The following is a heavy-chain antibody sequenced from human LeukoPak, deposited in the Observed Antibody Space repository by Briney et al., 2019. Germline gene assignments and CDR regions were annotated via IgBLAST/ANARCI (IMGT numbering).Heavy chain of an antibody. CDR2: INPNSGGT. D-gene: IGHD3-3*01. CDR3: ARGGGRITIFGVVSHFDY. V-gene: IGHV1-2*02. CDR1: GYTFTGYY. J-gene: IGHJ4*02. Sequence: ASVKVSCKASGYTFTGYYMHWVRQAPGQGLEWMGWINPNSGGTNYAQKFQGRVTMTRDTSISTAYMELSRLRSDDTAVYYCARGGGRITIFGVVSHFDYWGQGTLVTVSS.